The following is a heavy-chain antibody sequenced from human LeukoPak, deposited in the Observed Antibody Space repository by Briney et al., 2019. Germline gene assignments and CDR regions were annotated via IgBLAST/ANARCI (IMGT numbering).Heavy chain of an antibody. CDR3: ARDRRVGATWSVGAFDI. CDR2: ISSSGDSI. J-gene: IGHJ3*02. D-gene: IGHD1-26*01. V-gene: IGHV3-48*03. CDR1: GFSLTTYE. Sequence: GGSPRLSCAASGFSLTTYEMNWVRQAPGKGLEWVSYISSSGDSIYYAGSVKGRFTISRDNAKNSLSLQMNSLRAEDTAIYYCARDRRVGATWSVGAFDIWGQGTTVTVSS.